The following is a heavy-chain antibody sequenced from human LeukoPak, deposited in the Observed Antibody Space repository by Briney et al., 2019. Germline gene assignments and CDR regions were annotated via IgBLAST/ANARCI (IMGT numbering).Heavy chain of an antibody. CDR3: ARTLYSGSYYPDY. V-gene: IGHV1-69*05. Sequence: SVKVSCKASGGTFSSYAISWVRQAPGQGLEWMGRIIPIFGTANYAQKFQGRVTITTHESTSTAYMELSSLRSEDTAVYYCARTLYSGSYYPDYWGQGTLVTVSS. D-gene: IGHD1-26*01. J-gene: IGHJ4*02. CDR2: IIPIFGTA. CDR1: GGTFSSYA.